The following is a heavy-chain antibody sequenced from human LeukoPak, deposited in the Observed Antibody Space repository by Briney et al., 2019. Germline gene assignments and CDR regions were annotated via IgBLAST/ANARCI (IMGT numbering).Heavy chain of an antibody. V-gene: IGHV1-18*01. D-gene: IGHD6-19*01. CDR1: GYTFTKYG. CDR2: ISCYNGDT. CDR3: ARDPSNTSGWKTWFDT. Sequence: ASVKVSCKASGYTFTKYGISWVRQAPGQGLEWMGWISCYNGDTNYAQKLQGRVTLSTDTPTTTVYMDLRSLRSDDTAVYYCARDPSNTSGWKTWFDTWGQGTPVTVSS. J-gene: IGHJ5*02.